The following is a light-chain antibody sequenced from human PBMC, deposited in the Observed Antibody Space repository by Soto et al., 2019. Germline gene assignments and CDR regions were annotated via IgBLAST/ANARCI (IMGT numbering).Light chain of an antibody. V-gene: IGLV2-8*01. CDR2: EVN. CDR1: SSDVGDYNY. J-gene: IGLJ2*01. Sequence: QSALTQAPSASGSPGQSVTISCTGTSSDVGDYNYVSWYQQYPGKVPKLMIYEVNKRPSGVPDRFSGSKSGNTASLTVSGLQAEDEADYYCSSYAGSDIMIFGGGTKLTVL. CDR3: SSYAGSDIMI.